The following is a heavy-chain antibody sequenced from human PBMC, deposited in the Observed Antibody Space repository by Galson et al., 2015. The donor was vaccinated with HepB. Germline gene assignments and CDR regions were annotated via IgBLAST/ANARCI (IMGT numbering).Heavy chain of an antibody. J-gene: IGHJ3*02. V-gene: IGHV4-61*09. Sequence: LSLTCTVSGGSISSGSYYWSWIRQPAGKGLEWIGHIYSNGNTNYNPSHKSRVTISVDTSKNQFSLKLSSVTAADTAVYYCARGGGYNLLGYAFDIWGQGTMVTVSS. CDR2: IYSNGNT. CDR3: ARGGGYNLLGYAFDI. CDR1: GGSISSGSYY. D-gene: IGHD5-24*01.